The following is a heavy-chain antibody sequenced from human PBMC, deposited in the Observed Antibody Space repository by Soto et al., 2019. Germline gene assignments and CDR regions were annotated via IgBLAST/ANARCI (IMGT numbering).Heavy chain of an antibody. CDR3: ARGGNGATGTTFSFDY. CDR2: IIPIFGTA. J-gene: IGHJ4*02. V-gene: IGHV1-69*06. D-gene: IGHD1-1*01. Sequence: QVQLVQSGAEVKKPGSSVKVSCKASGGTFSSYAISWVRQAPGQGLEWMGWIIPIFGTANYAQKFQGRVTITADKSTGTAYMELSSLRAEDTAGYYCARGGNGATGTTFSFDYWGQGTLVTVS. CDR1: GGTFSSYA.